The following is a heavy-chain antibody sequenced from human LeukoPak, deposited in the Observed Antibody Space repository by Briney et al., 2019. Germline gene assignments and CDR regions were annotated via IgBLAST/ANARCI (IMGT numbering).Heavy chain of an antibody. CDR3: ARHLGGITMVRGVSYYYYYMDV. Sequence: SETLSLTCAVYGGSFSGYYWSWIRQPPGKGLEWIGEINHSGSTNYNPSLKSRVTISVDTPKNQFSLKLSSATAADTAVHYCARHLGGITMVRGVSYYYYYMDVWGKGTTVTVSS. J-gene: IGHJ6*03. CDR1: GGSFSGYY. D-gene: IGHD3-10*01. V-gene: IGHV4-34*01. CDR2: INHSGST.